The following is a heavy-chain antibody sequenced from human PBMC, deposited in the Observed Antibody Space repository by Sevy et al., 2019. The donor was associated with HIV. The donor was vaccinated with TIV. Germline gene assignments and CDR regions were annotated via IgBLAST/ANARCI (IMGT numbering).Heavy chain of an antibody. J-gene: IGHJ3*01. CDR1: GYTFTGYY. CDR2: MNPKTGNS. D-gene: IGHD3-9*01. Sequence: ASVKVSCKASGYTFTGYYNHWVRQAPGQGLEWMGRMNPKTGNSDQMRKFQDRVTMTADWSISTAYMELSSLTSDDAAVYFCARGDIRHFDRTTVGAFDFWGHGTVVTVSS. CDR3: ARGDIRHFDRTTVGAFDF. V-gene: IGHV1-2*06.